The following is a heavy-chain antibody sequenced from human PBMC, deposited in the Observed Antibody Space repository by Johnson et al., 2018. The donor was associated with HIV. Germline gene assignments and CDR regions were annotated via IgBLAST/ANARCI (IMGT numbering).Heavy chain of an antibody. J-gene: IGHJ3*02. V-gene: IGHV3-66*01. CDR3: AREGAWEVRPGAFDI. CDR2: IYSGGNI. D-gene: IGHD1-26*01. Sequence: VLLVESGGGLVQPGGSLRLSCAASGITFSSSYMSWVRQAPGKGLEWVSVIYSGGNIYYADSVRGGFTISRDNSKNTLYLQMNSLRAEDTAVYHCAREGAWEVRPGAFDIWGQGTTVTVSS. CDR1: GITFSSSY.